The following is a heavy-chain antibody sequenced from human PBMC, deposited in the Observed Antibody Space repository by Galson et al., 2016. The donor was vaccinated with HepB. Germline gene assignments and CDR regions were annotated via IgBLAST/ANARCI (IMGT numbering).Heavy chain of an antibody. Sequence: SLRLSCAASGLTFSRFWVTWVRQAPGKGLVWVANINQDGSEKHNLDSVRGRFTIPRDNAKNSLYLQMNILRAEDTAVYFCARAYQYTLDYWGQGTLVTVSS. V-gene: IGHV3-7*04. CDR2: INQDGSEK. D-gene: IGHD1-1*01. J-gene: IGHJ4*02. CDR1: GLTFSRFW. CDR3: ARAYQYTLDY.